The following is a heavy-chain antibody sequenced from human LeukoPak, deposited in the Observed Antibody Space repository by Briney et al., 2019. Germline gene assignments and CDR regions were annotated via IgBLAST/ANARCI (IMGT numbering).Heavy chain of an antibody. D-gene: IGHD3-22*01. J-gene: IGHJ4*02. CDR2: IKQDGSET. CDR1: GFTFSSYG. CDR3: VGAVTAHYYDPY. Sequence: GGSLRLSCAASGFTFSSYGMHWVRQAPGKGLEWVANIKQDGSETYYMDSVKGRFSISRDNAKSSLHLQMNSLRADDTAVYYCVGAVTAHYYDPYWGQGTLVTVSA. V-gene: IGHV3-7*01.